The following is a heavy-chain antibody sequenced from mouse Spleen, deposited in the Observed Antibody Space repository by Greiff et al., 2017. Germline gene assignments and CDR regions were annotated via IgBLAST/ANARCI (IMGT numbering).Heavy chain of an antibody. CDR2: IYPGSGST. V-gene: IGHV1-55*01. CDR1: GYTFTSYW. CDR3: ARSWAGNSYWYFDV. J-gene: IGHJ1*01. D-gene: IGHD2-1*01. Sequence: VQLQQPGAELVKPGASVKMSCTASGYTFTSYWITWVQQRPGQGLEWIGDIYPGSGSTNYNEKFKSKATLTVDTSSSTAYMQLSSLTSEDSAVYYCARSWAGNSYWYFDVWGAGTTVTVSS.